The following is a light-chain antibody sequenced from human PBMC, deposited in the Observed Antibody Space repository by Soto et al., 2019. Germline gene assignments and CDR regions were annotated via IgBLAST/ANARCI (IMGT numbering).Light chain of an antibody. J-gene: IGKJ1*01. CDR3: QQYHDWPGT. CDR2: GAS. V-gene: IGKV3-15*01. CDR1: QSVSSK. Sequence: EIVLTQSPGTLSVSPGERATLSCMASQSVSSKLAWYQQKPGQAPRLLFYGASTGATGIPARFSGSGSETEFTLSISSLQSEDFAVYYCQQYHDWPGTFGQGTKVDIK.